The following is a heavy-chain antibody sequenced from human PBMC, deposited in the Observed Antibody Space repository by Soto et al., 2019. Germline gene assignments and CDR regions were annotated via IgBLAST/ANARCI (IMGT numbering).Heavy chain of an antibody. J-gene: IGHJ3*02. CDR3: AADQISQDAFDI. V-gene: IGHV4-59*01. CDR2: IYYSGST. CDR1: GGSISSYY. Sequence: SETLSLTCTVSGGSISSYYWSWIRQPPGKGLEWIGYIYYSGSTNYNPSLKSRVAISVDTSKNQFSLKLSSVTAADTAVYYCAADQISQDAFDIWGQGTMVTVSS.